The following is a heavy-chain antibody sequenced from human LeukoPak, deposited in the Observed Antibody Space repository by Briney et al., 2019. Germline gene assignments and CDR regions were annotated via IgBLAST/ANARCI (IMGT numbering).Heavy chain of an antibody. D-gene: IGHD3-22*01. CDR1: GYTFTGYY. Sequence: GASVKVSCKASGYTFTGYYIHWVRQAPGQGLEWMGRINPNNGGTNYAQKFQGRVTMTRDMSMSTAYMELSRLRSVDTAVYYCAGEDNSSGYRPFDIWGQGTMATVPS. J-gene: IGHJ3*02. V-gene: IGHV1-2*06. CDR2: INPNNGGT. CDR3: AGEDNSSGYRPFDI.